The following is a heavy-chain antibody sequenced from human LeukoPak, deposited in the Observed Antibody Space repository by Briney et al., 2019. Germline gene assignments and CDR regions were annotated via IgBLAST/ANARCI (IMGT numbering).Heavy chain of an antibody. J-gene: IGHJ4*02. V-gene: IGHV3-48*04. D-gene: IGHD5-12*01. CDR2: ISSSGSTI. CDR1: GFTFSSYS. Sequence: PGGSLRLSCAASGFTFSSYSMNWVRQAPGKGLEWVSYISSSGSTIYYADSVKGRFTISRDNAKNSLYLQMNSLRAEDTAVYYCARASEYSGYDLFYYWGQGTLVTVSS. CDR3: ARASEYSGYDLFYY.